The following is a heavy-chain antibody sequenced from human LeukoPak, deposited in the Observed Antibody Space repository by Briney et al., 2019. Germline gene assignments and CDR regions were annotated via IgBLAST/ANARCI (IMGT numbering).Heavy chain of an antibody. Sequence: ASVKVSCKASGYTFTGYYMHWVRQAPGQGLEWMAKINTNGGSKSYAQKFQGRVTMTRDTPTSTLYMELSGLRSEDTAVYYCVRRNRIFYCWCGYYSNWFVLAVQETLPSVSS. CDR1: GYTFTGYY. J-gene: IGHJ5*02. D-gene: IGHD3-3*01. CDR2: INTNGGSK. V-gene: IGHV1-46*01. CDR3: VRRNRIFYCWCGYYSNWFVL.